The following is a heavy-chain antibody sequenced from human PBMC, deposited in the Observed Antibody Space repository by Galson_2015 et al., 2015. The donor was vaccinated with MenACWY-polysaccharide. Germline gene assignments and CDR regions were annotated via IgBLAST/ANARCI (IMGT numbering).Heavy chain of an antibody. D-gene: IGHD1-26*01. CDR2: IFHSGTT. CDR3: VRGMEDSGRYNFDY. CDR1: DYSIRSGYF. V-gene: IGHV4-38-2*01. Sequence: SETLSLTCAVSDYSIRSGYFWGWIRQPPGKGLEWIASIFHSGTTYSNPSLKSRVTIFVDMSSNQFSLKVSYVTAADTAVYYCVRGMEDSGRYNFDYWGRGTLVTVSS. J-gene: IGHJ4*02.